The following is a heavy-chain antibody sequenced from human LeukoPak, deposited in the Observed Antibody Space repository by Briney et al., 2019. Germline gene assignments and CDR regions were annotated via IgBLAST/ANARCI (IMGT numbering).Heavy chain of an antibody. CDR3: ARPLYNSWDRFDP. J-gene: IGHJ5*02. CDR2: TDYSGHT. V-gene: IGHV4-39*01. CDR1: GASISSSSRADYFF. Sequence: PSETLSLTCTVSGASISSSSRADYFFWGWIRQAPGKGLEWIGSTDYSGHTYYNPSLKTRATISVDTPKNQFSLSLRSVIAADTAVYYCARPLYNSWDRFDPWGQGTLITVS. D-gene: IGHD3-16*01.